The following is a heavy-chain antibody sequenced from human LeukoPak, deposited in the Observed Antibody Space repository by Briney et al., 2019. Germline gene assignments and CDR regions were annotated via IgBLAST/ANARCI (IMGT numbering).Heavy chain of an antibody. Sequence: GGSLRLSCAASGFTFSSYEMRWVRQAPGKGVEWVSYISRSGSTIYYADSVKGLFTISRDNPKNSLYLQMNSLSAEDTAVYYCATTTGGWLDYWGQGTLVTVSS. D-gene: IGHD2-15*01. J-gene: IGHJ4*02. CDR1: GFTFSSYE. CDR2: ISRSGSTI. CDR3: ATTTGGWLDY. V-gene: IGHV3-48*03.